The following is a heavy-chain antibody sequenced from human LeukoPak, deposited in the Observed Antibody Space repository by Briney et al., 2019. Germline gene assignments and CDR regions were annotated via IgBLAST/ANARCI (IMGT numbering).Heavy chain of an antibody. Sequence: GGSLRLSCIGTGFTFSSDAMGWVRQAPGKGLEWVSGISGSGGGTYYADSVKGRFTISRDDGKNTLYLHMNSLGDDDTAVYYCAADQRYAFDYWGQGILVTVSS. CDR2: ISGSGGGT. V-gene: IGHV3-23*01. CDR1: GFTFSSDA. CDR3: AADQRYAFDY. D-gene: IGHD3-9*01. J-gene: IGHJ4*02.